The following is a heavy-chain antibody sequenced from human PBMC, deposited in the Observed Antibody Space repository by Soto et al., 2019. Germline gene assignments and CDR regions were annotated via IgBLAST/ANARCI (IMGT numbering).Heavy chain of an antibody. CDR1: GGSFSGYY. Sequence: TSETLSLTCAVYGGSFSGYYWSWIRQPPGKGLEWIGEINHSGSTNYNPSLKSRVTISVDTSKNQFSLKLSSVTAADTAVYYCARGSYCSSTSCYGGRYYYYGMDVWGQGTTVTVSS. CDR2: INHSGST. D-gene: IGHD2-2*01. V-gene: IGHV4-34*01. J-gene: IGHJ6*02. CDR3: ARGSYCSSTSCYGGRYYYYGMDV.